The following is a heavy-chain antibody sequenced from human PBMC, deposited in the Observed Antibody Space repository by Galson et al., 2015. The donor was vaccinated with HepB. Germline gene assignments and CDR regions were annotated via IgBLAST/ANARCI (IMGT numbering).Heavy chain of an antibody. J-gene: IGHJ6*03. Sequence: SVKVSCKASGGTFSSYGINWVRQAPGQGLEWMGRITPMFDTSNYAQKFRGRVTITADKSTSTAYMELSSLRSEDTAVYYCARASVSAGWFSLNDDYYMDVWGKGTTVTVSS. CDR2: ITPMFDTS. V-gene: IGHV1-69*06. CDR1: GGTFSSYG. CDR3: ARASVSAGWFSLNDDYYMDV. D-gene: IGHD1-1*01.